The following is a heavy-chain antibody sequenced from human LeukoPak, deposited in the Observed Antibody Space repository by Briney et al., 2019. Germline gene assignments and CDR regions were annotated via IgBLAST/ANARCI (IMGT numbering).Heavy chain of an antibody. J-gene: IGHJ4*02. CDR3: AKGRKWELPFDY. CDR2: ISGSGGKT. Sequence: SCAXXGFTFSSYAMSWVRQAPGKGLEWVSAISGSGGKTYYADSVKGRFTISRDNSKNTLYLQMNSLRAEDTAVYYCAKGRKWELPFDYWGQGTLVTVSS. V-gene: IGHV3-23*01. CDR1: GFTFSSYA. D-gene: IGHD1-26*01.